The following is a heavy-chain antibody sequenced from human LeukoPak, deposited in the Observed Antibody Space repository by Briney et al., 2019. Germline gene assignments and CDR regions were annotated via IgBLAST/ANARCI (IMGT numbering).Heavy chain of an antibody. CDR2: FDPEDGET. J-gene: IGHJ1*01. V-gene: IGHV1-24*01. CDR1: GYTLTELS. Sequence: ASVKVSCQVSGYTLTELSMHWVRQAPGKGLEWMGGFDPEDGETIYAQKFQGRVTMSEDTSTDTAYMELSSLRSEDTAVYYCATPVSYYYDRSGRYQDFQHWGPGTLVTVSS. CDR3: ATPVSYYYDRSGRYQDFQH. D-gene: IGHD3-22*01.